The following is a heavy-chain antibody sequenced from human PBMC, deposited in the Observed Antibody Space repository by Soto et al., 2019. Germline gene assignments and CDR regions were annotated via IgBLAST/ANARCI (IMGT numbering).Heavy chain of an antibody. CDR2: IYYSGST. CDR3: ARGRRDYDFWSGYYTPEGYYYGMDV. V-gene: IGHV4-59*01. Sequence: PSETLSLTCTVSGGSISSYYWSWIRQPPGKGLECIGYIYYSGSTNYNPSLKSRVTISVDTSKNQFSLKLSSVAAADTAVYYCARGRRDYDFWSGYYTPEGYYYGMDVWGQGTTVTVSS. CDR1: GGSISSYY. J-gene: IGHJ6*02. D-gene: IGHD3-3*01.